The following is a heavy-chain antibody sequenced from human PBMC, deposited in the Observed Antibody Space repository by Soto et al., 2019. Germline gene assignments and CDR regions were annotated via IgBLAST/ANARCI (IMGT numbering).Heavy chain of an antibody. CDR2: ISGSGSNT. CDR1: GFTFNNFA. J-gene: IGHJ4*02. D-gene: IGHD6-13*01. V-gene: IGHV3-23*01. Sequence: EVQLMASGGGLERSGGHLRLSCAASGFTFNNFAMIWVRPAPGKGLEWVSAISGSGSNTYYADSVKGRFTISRDNTKSTVSLQMNSLRVEDTAVFYGTPGEERNSNWYSKFVSWGQGTEVTVSS. CDR3: TPGEERNSNWYSKFVS.